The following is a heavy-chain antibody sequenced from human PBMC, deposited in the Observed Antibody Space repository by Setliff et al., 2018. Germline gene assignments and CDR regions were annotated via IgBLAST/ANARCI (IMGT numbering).Heavy chain of an antibody. CDR1: GGSISSYY. J-gene: IGHJ3*02. Sequence: SETLSLTCTVSGGSISSYYWSWIRQPPGKGLEWIGYIYYSGSTNYNPSLKSRVTISVDTSKNQFSLKLSSVTAADTAVYYCARGLQFYAFDIWGRGTMVTVSS. CDR2: IYYSGST. V-gene: IGHV4-59*01. CDR3: ARGLQFYAFDI. D-gene: IGHD5-12*01.